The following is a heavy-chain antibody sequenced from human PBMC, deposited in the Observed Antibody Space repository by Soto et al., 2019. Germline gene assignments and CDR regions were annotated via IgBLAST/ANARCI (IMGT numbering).Heavy chain of an antibody. J-gene: IGHJ6*04. CDR2: IGCTAGIT. CDR3: AKASITIPFYXMDV. D-gene: IGHD3-3*01. V-gene: IGHV3-23*02. Sequence: EGSLRLSCAASGFTFNIYPMTWVRQAPGKGLEWVSSIGCTAGITYYGDSVKGRFTISIDNYKHTLYLQMNSRSAEDTAVYFCAKASITIPFYXMDVRGNGTTVXVXS. CDR1: GFTFNIYP.